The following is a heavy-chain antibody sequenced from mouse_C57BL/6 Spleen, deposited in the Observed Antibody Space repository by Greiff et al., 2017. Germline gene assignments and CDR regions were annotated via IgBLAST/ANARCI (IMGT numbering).Heavy chain of an antibody. CDR3: ASSRITTARFDD. Sequence: QVQLQQPGAELVMPGASVKLSCKASGYTFTSYWMHWVKQRPGQGLEWIGEIDPSDSYTNYNHKFKGKSTLTVDKSSSTAYMQLSSLTSEDSAVYYCASSRITTARFDDWGQGTTLTVSS. J-gene: IGHJ2*01. D-gene: IGHD1-1*01. V-gene: IGHV1-69*01. CDR2: IDPSDSYT. CDR1: GYTFTSYW.